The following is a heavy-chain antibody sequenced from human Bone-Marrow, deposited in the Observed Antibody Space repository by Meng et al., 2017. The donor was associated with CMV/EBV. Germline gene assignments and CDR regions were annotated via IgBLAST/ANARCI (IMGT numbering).Heavy chain of an antibody. J-gene: IGHJ4*02. D-gene: IGHD6-19*01. V-gene: IGHV4-39*01. CDR1: GGSISSSSYY. CDR3: ARQGTIAVAGTNFLTYASSIFDY. Sequence: GSLRLSCTVSGGSISSSSYYWGWIRQPPGKGLEWIGSIYYSGSTNYNPSLKSRVTISVDTSKNQFSLKLSSVTAADTAVYYCARQGTIAVAGTNFLTYASSIFDYWGQGTLVTVSS. CDR2: IYYSGST.